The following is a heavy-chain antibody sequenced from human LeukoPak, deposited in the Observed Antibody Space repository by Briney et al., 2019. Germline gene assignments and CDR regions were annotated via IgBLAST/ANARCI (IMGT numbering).Heavy chain of an antibody. CDR2: IYTSGST. Sequence: SETLSLTCTVSGGSIGSGSYYWSWIRQPAGKGLEWIGRIYTSGSTNYNPSLKSRVTISVDTSKNQFSLKLSSVTAADTAVYYCARVSVVVSPDYYYYMDVWGKGTTVTISS. V-gene: IGHV4-61*02. J-gene: IGHJ6*03. D-gene: IGHD2-2*01. CDR1: GGSIGSGSYY. CDR3: ARVSVVVSPDYYYYMDV.